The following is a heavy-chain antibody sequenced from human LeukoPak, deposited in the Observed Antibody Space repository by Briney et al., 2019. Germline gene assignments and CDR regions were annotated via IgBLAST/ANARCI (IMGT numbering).Heavy chain of an antibody. Sequence: SQTLSLTCAISGDSVSSNSVTWNWIRQSPSRGLEWLGRTYYRSKWYNDYAVSVESRITINPDTSKNQFSLQLNSVTPGDTAVHYCARGRGYGIVGTWGQGTLVTVSS. V-gene: IGHV6-1*01. D-gene: IGHD5-12*01. CDR3: ARGRGYGIVGT. J-gene: IGHJ4*02. CDR1: GDSVSSNSVT. CDR2: TYYRSKWYN.